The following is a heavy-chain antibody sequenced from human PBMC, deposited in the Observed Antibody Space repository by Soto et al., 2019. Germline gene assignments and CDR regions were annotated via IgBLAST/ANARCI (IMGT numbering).Heavy chain of an antibody. CDR1: GFTFSSYG. D-gene: IGHD2-2*01. CDR3: AKDAVPAAPYYYYGMDV. J-gene: IGHJ6*02. V-gene: IGHV3-30*18. CDR2: ISYDGSNK. Sequence: GGSLRLSCAAPGFTFSSYGMHWVRQAPGKGLEWVAVISYDGSNKYYADSVKGRFTISRDNSKNTLYLQMNSLRAEDTAVYYCAKDAVPAAPYYYYGMDVWGQGTTVTV.